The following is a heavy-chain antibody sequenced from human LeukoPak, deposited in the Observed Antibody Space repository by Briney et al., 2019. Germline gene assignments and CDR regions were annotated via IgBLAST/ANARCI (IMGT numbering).Heavy chain of an antibody. CDR3: AKDQYSSGWYDY. V-gene: IGHV3-11*04. Sequence: GGSLRLSCAASGFTFSDYYMSWIRQAPGKGLEWVSYISSSGSTIYYADSVKGRFTISRDNSKNTLYLQMNSLRAEDTAVYYCAKDQYSSGWYDYWGQGTLVTVSS. CDR2: ISSSGSTI. D-gene: IGHD6-19*01. CDR1: GFTFSDYY. J-gene: IGHJ4*02.